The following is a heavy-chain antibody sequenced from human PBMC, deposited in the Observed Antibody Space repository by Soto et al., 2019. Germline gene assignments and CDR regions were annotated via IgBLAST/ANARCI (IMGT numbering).Heavy chain of an antibody. CDR2: ISYDGSNK. D-gene: IGHD2-2*02. J-gene: IGHJ4*02. CDR3: AREGRYCSSTSCYSPIPFDF. V-gene: IGHV3-30-3*01. Sequence: GGSLRLSCAASGFTFSSYAMHWVRQAPGKGLEWVAVISYDGSNKYYADSVKGRFTISRDNSKNTLYLQMNSLRAEDTAVYYCAREGRYCSSTSCYSPIPFDFWGQGTLVTVSS. CDR1: GFTFSSYA.